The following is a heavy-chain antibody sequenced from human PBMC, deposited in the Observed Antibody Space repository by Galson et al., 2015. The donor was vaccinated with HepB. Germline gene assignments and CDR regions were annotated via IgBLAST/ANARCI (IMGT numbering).Heavy chain of an antibody. CDR2: INCSGGST. CDR1: GYTFTGYY. V-gene: IGHV1-46*01. D-gene: IGHD6-19*01. Sequence: SVKVSCKASGYTFTGYYIHWVRQAPGQGLEWMGIINCSGGSTSYAQKFQGRVTMTRDTSTSTVYMELSSLRSEDTAVYYCARYSRLVAANDYWGQGTLVTVSS. CDR3: ARYSRLVAANDY. J-gene: IGHJ4*02.